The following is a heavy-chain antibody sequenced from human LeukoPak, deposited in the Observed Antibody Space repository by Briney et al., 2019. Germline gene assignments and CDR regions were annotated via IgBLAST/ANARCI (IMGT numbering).Heavy chain of an antibody. CDR3: ARQSGGNTWPFDY. J-gene: IGHJ4*02. D-gene: IGHD1-26*01. V-gene: IGHV4-39*01. CDR1: GGSISSGSYY. CDR2: ISHSGST. Sequence: SETLSLTCTVSGGSISSGSYYWGWVRQSPRKGLGWIATISHSGSTYYNPSLKRRVTISLDTSQNQFSLKLSSVTAADTAVYYCARQSGGNTWPFDYWGQGTLVTVSS.